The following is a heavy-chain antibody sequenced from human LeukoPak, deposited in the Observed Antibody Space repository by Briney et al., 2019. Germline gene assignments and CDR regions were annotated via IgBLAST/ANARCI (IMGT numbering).Heavy chain of an antibody. J-gene: IGHJ4*02. CDR3: ARAIPAIVVVDY. CDR2: INPNSGGT. D-gene: IGHD2-2*01. CDR1: GYTFTGYY. V-gene: IGHV1-2*02. Sequence: ASVKVSCKASGYTFTGYYMHWVRQAPGQGLEWMGWINPNSGGTNYAQKFQGRVTMTRDTSISTAYMELSRLRSDDTAVYYCARAIPAIVVVDYWGQGTLVTVSS.